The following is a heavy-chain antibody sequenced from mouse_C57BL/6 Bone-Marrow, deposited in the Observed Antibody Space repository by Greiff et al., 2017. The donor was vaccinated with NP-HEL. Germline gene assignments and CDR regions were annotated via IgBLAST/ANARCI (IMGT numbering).Heavy chain of an antibody. D-gene: IGHD2-2*01. CDR2: INSDGGST. J-gene: IGHJ4*01. CDR3: ANYGYDGYYYAMDY. CDR1: EYEFPSHD. Sequence: EVQRVESGGGLVQPGESLKLSCESNEYEFPSHDMSWVRKTPEKRLELVAAINSDGGSTYYPDTMERRFIISRDNTKKTLYLQMSSLRSEDTALYYCANYGYDGYYYAMDYWGQGTSVTVSS. V-gene: IGHV5-2*01.